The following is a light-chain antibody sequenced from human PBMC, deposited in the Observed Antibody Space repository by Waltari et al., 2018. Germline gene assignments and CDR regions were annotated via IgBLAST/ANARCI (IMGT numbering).Light chain of an antibody. CDR3: QQLNNYPRT. J-gene: IGKJ1*01. CDR2: AAS. V-gene: IGKV1-9*01. CDR1: QGISSY. Sequence: IQLTQSPSSLSASVGDRVTITCRASQGISSYLAWYQQKPGKAPKLLIYAASTLQSGVPSRFSGSGSGTDFTLTINSLQPEDFATYYCQQLNNYPRTFGQGTKVEIK.